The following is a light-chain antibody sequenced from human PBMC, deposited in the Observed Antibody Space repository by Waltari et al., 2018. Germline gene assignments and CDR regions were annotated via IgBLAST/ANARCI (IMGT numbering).Light chain of an antibody. CDR3: MQALQTPMYT. CDR2: LGC. Sequence: DIVMTQSPLSLPVTPGEPASISCSSSQSLLHSNGYNYLDWYLQKPGQSPQILIYLGCNRASGGPDRFSGSGSGTDFTLKISRVEAEDVGVYYCMQALQTPMYTFGQGTKLEIK. V-gene: IGKV2-28*01. J-gene: IGKJ2*01. CDR1: QSLLHSNGYNY.